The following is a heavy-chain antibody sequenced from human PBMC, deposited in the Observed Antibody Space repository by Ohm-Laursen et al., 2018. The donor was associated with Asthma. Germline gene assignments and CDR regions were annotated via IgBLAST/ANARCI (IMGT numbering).Heavy chain of an antibody. CDR2: ISGSGGST. V-gene: IGHV3-23*01. Sequence: SLRLSCSASGFTFSSYAMSWARQAPGKGLEWVSAISGSGGSTYYADSVKGRFTISRDNSKNTLYLQMNSLRAEDTAVYYCAKDIAGMNTVTTLFDYWGQGTLVTVSS. CDR3: AKDIAGMNTVTTLFDY. CDR1: GFTFSSYA. J-gene: IGHJ4*02. D-gene: IGHD4-17*01.